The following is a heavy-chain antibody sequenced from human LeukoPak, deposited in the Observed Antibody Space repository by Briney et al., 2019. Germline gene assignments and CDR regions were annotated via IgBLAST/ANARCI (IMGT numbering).Heavy chain of an antibody. CDR3: ASSALWAPNYYYYYGMDV. V-gene: IGHV1-8*01. J-gene: IGHJ6*02. CDR2: MNPNSGNA. CDR1: GYTFTSYD. Sequence: ASVKVSCKASGYTFTSYDINWVRQATGQGLEWMGWMNPNSGNAGYAQKFQGGVTMTRNTSISTAYMELSSLRSEDTAVYYCASSALWAPNYYYYYGMDVWGQGTTVTVSS. D-gene: IGHD5-18*01.